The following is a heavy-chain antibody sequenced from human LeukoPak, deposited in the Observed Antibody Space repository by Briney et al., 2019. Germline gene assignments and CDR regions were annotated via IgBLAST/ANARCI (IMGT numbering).Heavy chain of an antibody. Sequence: GASVKVSCKASGYTFTGYYMHWVRQAPGQGLEWMGWINPNSGGTNYAQKFQGRVTMTRDTSISTAYMELSRLRSDDTAVYYCARVNQVGATVLGYWGQGTLVTVSS. CDR3: ARVNQVGATVLGY. D-gene: IGHD1-26*01. CDR2: INPNSGGT. J-gene: IGHJ4*02. V-gene: IGHV1-2*02. CDR1: GYTFTGYY.